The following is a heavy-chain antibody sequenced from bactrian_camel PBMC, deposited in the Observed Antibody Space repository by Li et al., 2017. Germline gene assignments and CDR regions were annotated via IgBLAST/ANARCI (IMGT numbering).Heavy chain of an antibody. Sequence: VQLVESGGGSVQAGGSLRLSCTASGYTTSVNCMGWFRQAPGNEREGVAAIFSGGRSTHYVDSVKGRFTISQDNAKKTVYLQMNNLEPADTAMYYCARGPRVRSGGYCYLEPAPYNYWGQGTQVTVS. CDR3: ARGPRVRSGGYCYLEPAPYNY. V-gene: IGHV3S40*01. J-gene: IGHJ4*01. D-gene: IGHD1*01. CDR2: IFSGGRST. CDR1: GYTTSVNC.